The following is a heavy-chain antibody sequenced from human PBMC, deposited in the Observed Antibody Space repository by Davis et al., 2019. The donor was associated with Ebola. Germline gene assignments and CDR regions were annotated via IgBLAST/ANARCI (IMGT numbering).Heavy chain of an antibody. CDR1: GYTFTGYY. J-gene: IGHJ4*02. Sequence: ASVKVSCKASGYTFTGYYMHWVRQAPGQGLEYMAWISPDSGATHYEQRFQDRVTMTWDTSISTAYMELSGLRSDDTAVYYCATKGGITVFGVVSRNHDHWGQGTLVTVSS. CDR3: ATKGGITVFGVVSRNHDH. D-gene: IGHD3-3*01. CDR2: ISPDSGAT. V-gene: IGHV1-2*02.